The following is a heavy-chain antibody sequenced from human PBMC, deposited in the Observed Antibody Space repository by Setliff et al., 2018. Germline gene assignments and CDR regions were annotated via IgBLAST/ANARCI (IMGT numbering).Heavy chain of an antibody. Sequence: GESLKISCKGSGYSFTSYWTGWVRQMPGKGLEWMGIIYPGDSDTRYSPSFQGQVTISADKSISTAYLQWSSLKASDTAIYYCARNRVALYDAFDIWGQGTMVTVSS. V-gene: IGHV5-51*01. CDR1: GYSFTSYW. CDR3: ARNRVALYDAFDI. CDR2: IYPGDSDT. J-gene: IGHJ3*02. D-gene: IGHD5-12*01.